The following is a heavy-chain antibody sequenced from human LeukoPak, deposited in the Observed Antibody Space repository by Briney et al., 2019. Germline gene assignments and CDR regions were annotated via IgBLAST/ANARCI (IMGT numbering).Heavy chain of an antibody. CDR2: IKQDGSEK. D-gene: IGHD6-13*01. CDR1: GFTFSSYW. J-gene: IGHJ4*02. Sequence: PGGSLSLSCAASGFTFSSYWMSWVRQAPGKGLEWVANIKQDGSEKYYVDSVKGRFTISRDNAKNSLYLQMNSLRAEDTAVYYCAREVYSSSWGDWGQGTLVTVSS. CDR3: AREVYSSSWGD. V-gene: IGHV3-7*01.